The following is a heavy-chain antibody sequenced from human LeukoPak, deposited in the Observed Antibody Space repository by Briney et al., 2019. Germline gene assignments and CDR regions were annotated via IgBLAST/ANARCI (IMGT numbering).Heavy chain of an antibody. J-gene: IGHJ3*02. CDR2: IYYSGST. Sequence: PETLSLTCTVSGGSISSSSYYWGWIRQPPGKGLEWIGSIYYSGSTYYNPSLKSRVTISVDTSKNQFSLKLSSVTAADTAVYYCARILEALLDAFDIWGQGTMVTVSS. V-gene: IGHV4-39*01. CDR3: ARILEALLDAFDI. D-gene: IGHD1-1*01. CDR1: GGSISSSSYY.